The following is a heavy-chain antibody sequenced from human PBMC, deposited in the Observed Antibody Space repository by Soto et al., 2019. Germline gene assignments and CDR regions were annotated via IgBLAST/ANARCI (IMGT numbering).Heavy chain of an antibody. J-gene: IGHJ5*02. V-gene: IGHV1-8*01. Sequence: QVQLVQSGAEVKKPGASVKVSCKGSGYTFTSYHINWVRQATGQGLEWMGWMNPNSGNTGYAQTFQGSVTMTSDTSISTAYMELSSLRFEDTAMYYCARGHISSTKNWLDPWGQGTLVTVSS. CDR2: MNPNSGNT. CDR3: ARGHISSTKNWLDP. D-gene: IGHD6-6*01. CDR1: GYTFTSYH.